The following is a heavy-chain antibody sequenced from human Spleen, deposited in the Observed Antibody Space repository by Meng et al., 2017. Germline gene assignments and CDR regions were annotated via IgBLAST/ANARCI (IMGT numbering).Heavy chain of an antibody. Sequence: GGSLRLSCVVSGFTFDLYGMHWVRQAPGKGLEWVSGILLDSGGIGYADSVKGRFTISRDSAKDSVYLQMNSLGPDDTALYSCTKDLVPGGADVWGQGTTVTVSS. CDR2: ILLDSGGI. CDR3: TKDLVPGGADV. J-gene: IGHJ6*02. V-gene: IGHV3-9*01. D-gene: IGHD4/OR15-4a*01. CDR1: GFTFDLYG.